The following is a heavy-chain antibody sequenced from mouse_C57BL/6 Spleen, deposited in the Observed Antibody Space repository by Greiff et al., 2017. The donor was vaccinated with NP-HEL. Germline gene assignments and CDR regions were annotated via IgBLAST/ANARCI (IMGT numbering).Heavy chain of an antibody. V-gene: IGHV5-4*01. CDR1: GFTFSSYA. CDR3: ARWTTVVARDAMDY. Sequence: EVQGVESGGGLVKPGGSLKLSCAASGFTFSSYAMSWVRQTPEKRLEWVATISDGGSYTYYPDNVKGRFTISRDNAKNNLYLQMSHLKSEDTAMYYCARWTTVVARDAMDYWGQGTSVTVSS. J-gene: IGHJ4*01. CDR2: ISDGGSYT. D-gene: IGHD1-1*01.